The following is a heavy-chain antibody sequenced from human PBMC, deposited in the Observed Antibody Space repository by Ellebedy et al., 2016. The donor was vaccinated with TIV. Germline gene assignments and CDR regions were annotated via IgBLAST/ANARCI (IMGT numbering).Heavy chain of an antibody. V-gene: IGHV3-7*01. J-gene: IGHJ4*02. D-gene: IGHD3-22*01. Sequence: GESLKISXAASGFTFSSYWMSWVRQAPGKGLEWVANIKQDGSEKYYVDSVKGRFTISRDNAKNSLYLQMNSLRAEDTAVYYCARGEAAYYYDSSGYYPSSGWGQGTLVTVSS. CDR3: ARGEAAYYYDSSGYYPSSG. CDR1: GFTFSSYW. CDR2: IKQDGSEK.